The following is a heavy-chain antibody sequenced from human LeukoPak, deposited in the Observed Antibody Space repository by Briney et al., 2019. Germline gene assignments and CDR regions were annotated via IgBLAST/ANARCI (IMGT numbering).Heavy chain of an antibody. CDR1: AFTFSSDS. D-gene: IGHD3-16*01. Sequence: QPGASLSLSCAASAFTFSSDSMSWARQAPGKGLEWVSAISGSGGSTSYADSVKGRFTISRDNSKNTLYLQMNSLRAEDTAVYYWATGYGGYWGQGTLVTVSS. V-gene: IGHV3-23*01. J-gene: IGHJ4*02. CDR2: ISGSGGST. CDR3: ATGYGGY.